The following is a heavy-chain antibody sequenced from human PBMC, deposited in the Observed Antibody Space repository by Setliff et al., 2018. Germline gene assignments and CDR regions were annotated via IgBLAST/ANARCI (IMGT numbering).Heavy chain of an antibody. CDR1: GYRFTSYW. CDR3: ARLGPLDAFDI. CDR2: VFPVDSDT. Sequence: GESLKISCKGSGYRFTSYWIGWVRQMPGKGLEWMGLVFPVDSDTRYSPSFQGQVTISADKSISTAYLQWRSLKASDTAIYYCARLGPLDAFDIWGPGTMVTVS. J-gene: IGHJ3*02. V-gene: IGHV5-51*01. D-gene: IGHD3-16*01.